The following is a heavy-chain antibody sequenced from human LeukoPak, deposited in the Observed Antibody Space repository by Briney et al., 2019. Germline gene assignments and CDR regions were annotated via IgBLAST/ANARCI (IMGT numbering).Heavy chain of an antibody. J-gene: IGHJ4*02. D-gene: IGHD3-16*01. CDR2: MNPNSGNT. CDR1: GYTFTSYD. Sequence: GASVKVSCKASGYTFTSYDINWVRQATGQGLEWMGWMNPNSGNTGYAQKFQGRVTMTTDISTSTAYMELRSLRSDDTAVYYCASPRHWGILYWGQGTLVTVSS. V-gene: IGHV1-8*01. CDR3: ASPRHWGILY.